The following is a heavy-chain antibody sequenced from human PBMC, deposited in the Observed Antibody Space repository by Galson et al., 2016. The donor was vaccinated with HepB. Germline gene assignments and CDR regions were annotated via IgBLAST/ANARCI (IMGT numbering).Heavy chain of an antibody. CDR1: GYFFSTYW. Sequence: QSGAEVKKPGESLKISCKGSGYFFSTYWIGWVRQMPGKGLEWMGIIYPGDSHTRYNPSFQGQVTMSADKSNSTAYLQWTSLKASDTAIYYCAGWPNYDWYYFDFWGQGTQVTVSS. J-gene: IGHJ4*02. D-gene: IGHD3-9*01. CDR2: IYPGDSHT. CDR3: AGWPNYDWYYFDF. V-gene: IGHV5-51*01.